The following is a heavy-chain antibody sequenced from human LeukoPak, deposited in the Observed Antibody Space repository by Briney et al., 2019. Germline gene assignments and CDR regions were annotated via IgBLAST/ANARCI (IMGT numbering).Heavy chain of an antibody. D-gene: IGHD4-17*01. CDR1: GGSISSYY. CDR3: ARGGEAGLAD. V-gene: IGHV4-4*07. CDR2: IYASGGT. Sequence: SETLSLTCTVSGGSISSYYWSWIRQPAGKGLEWIGRIYASGGTNSNPSLKSRVTISVDTSKNQFSLNLSSVTAADTAVYYCARGGEAGLADWGQGTLVTVSS. J-gene: IGHJ4*02.